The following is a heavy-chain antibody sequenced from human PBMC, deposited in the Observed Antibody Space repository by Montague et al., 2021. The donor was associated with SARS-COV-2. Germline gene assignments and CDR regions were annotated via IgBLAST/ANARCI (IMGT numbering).Heavy chain of an antibody. CDR1: GGSISRYP. J-gene: IGHJ3*02. CDR3: ARVGRGSSWYEVAFDI. D-gene: IGHD6-13*01. Sequence: SETLSLTCTVSGGSISRYPWTWIRQPPGKGLEWIGYIYNSGSTNXNPSLTSRVTISVDTSKNRFSLKLSSVAAADTAVYYCARVGRGSSWYEVAFDIWGQGTMVTVSS. V-gene: IGHV4-59*01. CDR2: IYNSGST.